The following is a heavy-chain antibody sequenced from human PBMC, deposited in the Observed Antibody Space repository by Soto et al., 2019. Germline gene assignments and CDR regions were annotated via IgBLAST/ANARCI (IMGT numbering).Heavy chain of an antibody. D-gene: IGHD6-19*01. CDR3: ARAQWTLDHSRGWYGD. Sequence: QVQLVQSGGEVKQPGASVKVSCKASGYSFISYGISWVRQAPGQGLEWMGWISGYNGNTKYAQKLQGRVTMTTDTSTSTVYMELSSLRSDDTAVYYCARAQWTLDHSRGWYGDWGLGTLVTVSS. J-gene: IGHJ4*02. V-gene: IGHV1-18*04. CDR2: ISGYNGNT. CDR1: GYSFISYG.